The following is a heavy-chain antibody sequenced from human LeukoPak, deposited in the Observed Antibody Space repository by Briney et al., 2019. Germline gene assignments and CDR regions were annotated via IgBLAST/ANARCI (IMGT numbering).Heavy chain of an antibody. CDR2: INHSGST. Sequence: SETLSLTCAVYGGSFSGYYWSWVRQPPGKGLEWIGEINHSGSTNYNPSLKSRVTISVDTSKNQFSLKLSSVTAADTAVYYCARASVRYFDYWGQGTLVTVSS. J-gene: IGHJ4*02. CDR1: GGSFSGYY. D-gene: IGHD3-10*02. CDR3: ARASVRYFDY. V-gene: IGHV4-34*01.